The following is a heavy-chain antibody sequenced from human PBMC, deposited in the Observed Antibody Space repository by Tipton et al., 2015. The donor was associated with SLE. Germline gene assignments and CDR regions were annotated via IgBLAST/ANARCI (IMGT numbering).Heavy chain of an antibody. CDR1: GGSFSGHY. J-gene: IGHJ5*02. CDR2: INHSGST. D-gene: IGHD3-3*01. CDR3: ARLRSRITIFGVPMGWFDP. V-gene: IGHV4-34*01. Sequence: TLSPTCAVYGGSFSGHYWNWIRQPPGKGLEWIGEINHSGSTNYNPPLKSRVTISVDTSKNQFSLKLNSATAADTAVYYCARLRSRITIFGVPMGWFDPWGQGTLVTVSS.